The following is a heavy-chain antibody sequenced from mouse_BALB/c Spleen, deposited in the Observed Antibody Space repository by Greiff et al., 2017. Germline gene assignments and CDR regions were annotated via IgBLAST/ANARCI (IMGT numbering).Heavy chain of an antibody. CDR2: INPYNDGT. CDR1: GYTFTSYV. Sequence: VQLQQSGPELVKPGASVKMSCKASGYTFTSYVMHWVKQKPGQGLEWIGYINPYNDGTKYNEKFKGKATLTSDKSSSTAYMELSSLTSEDSAVYYCARYAMPWYFDVWGAGTTVTVSS. D-gene: IGHD6-5*01. J-gene: IGHJ1*01. V-gene: IGHV1-14*01. CDR3: ARYAMPWYFDV.